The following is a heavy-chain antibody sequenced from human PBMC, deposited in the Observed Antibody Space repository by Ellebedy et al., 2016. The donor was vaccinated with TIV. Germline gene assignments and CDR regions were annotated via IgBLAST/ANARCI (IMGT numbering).Heavy chain of an antibody. Sequence: SETLSLTCAVSGASISNSGYYWGWIRQPPGKRLEWIGNIYNSGATYYNPSLESRVTISVDTSNNQFSLKLSSVTAADTAVYYCARHALVFDIEPYKWFAPWGQGTRVTVSS. D-gene: IGHD2-21*01. CDR3: ARHALVFDIEPYKWFAP. CDR1: GASISNSGYY. V-gene: IGHV4-39*01. CDR2: IYNSGAT. J-gene: IGHJ5*02.